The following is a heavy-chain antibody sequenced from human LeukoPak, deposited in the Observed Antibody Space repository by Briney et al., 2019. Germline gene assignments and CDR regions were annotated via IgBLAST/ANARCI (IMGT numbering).Heavy chain of an antibody. CDR2: IYPGDSDT. Sequence: GESLKISCKGSGYSFTSYWIGWVRQMPGKGLEWMGIIYPGDSDTRYSPSFQGQVTISADKSISTAYLQWSSLKASDTATYYCATRYYDERDAFDIWGQGTMVTVSS. CDR1: GYSFTSYW. CDR3: ATRYYDERDAFDI. J-gene: IGHJ3*02. V-gene: IGHV5-51*01. D-gene: IGHD3-22*01.